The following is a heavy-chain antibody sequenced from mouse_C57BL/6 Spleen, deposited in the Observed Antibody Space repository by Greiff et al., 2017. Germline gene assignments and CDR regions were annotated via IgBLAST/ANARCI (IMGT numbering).Heavy chain of an antibody. J-gene: IGHJ4*01. V-gene: IGHV1-53*01. Sequence: QVQLQQPGTELVKPGASVKLSCKASGYTFTSYWMHWVKQRPGQGLEWIGNINTSNGGTNYNEKFKGKATLTVDKSSSTAYMQLSSLTSEDSAVYYCARGAVYYAMDYWGQGTSVTVSS. CDR3: ARGAVYYAMDY. CDR1: GYTFTSYW. CDR2: INTSNGGT.